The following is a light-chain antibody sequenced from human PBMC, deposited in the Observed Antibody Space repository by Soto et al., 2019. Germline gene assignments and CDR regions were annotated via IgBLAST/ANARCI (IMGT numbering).Light chain of an antibody. V-gene: IGKV3-20*01. CDR2: GAS. J-gene: IGKJ1*01. CDR3: QQYGSSPWT. CDR1: QSISSW. Sequence: TQSPSTLSASVGDRVTITCRASQSISSWLAWYQQKPGQAPRLLIYGASSRATGIPDRFSGSGSGTDFTLTISRLEPEDFAVYYCQQYGSSPWTFGQGTKVEIK.